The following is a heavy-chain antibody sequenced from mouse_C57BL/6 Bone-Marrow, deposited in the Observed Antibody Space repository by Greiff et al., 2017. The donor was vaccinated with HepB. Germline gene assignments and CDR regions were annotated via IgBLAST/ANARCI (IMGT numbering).Heavy chain of an antibody. Sequence: EVKVVESGEGLVKPGGSLKLSCAASGFTFSSYAMSWVRQTPEKRLEWVAYISSGGDYTYYADTVKGRFTISRDNARNTMYLQMSSLKSEDTAMYYCTRDSTAVVGDYWGQGTTLTVSS. V-gene: IGHV5-9-1*02. CDR2: ISSGGDYT. CDR3: TRDSTAVVGDY. D-gene: IGHD1-1*01. J-gene: IGHJ2*01. CDR1: GFTFSSYA.